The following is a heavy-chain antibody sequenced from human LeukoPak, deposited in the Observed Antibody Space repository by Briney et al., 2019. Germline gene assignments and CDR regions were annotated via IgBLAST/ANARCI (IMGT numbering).Heavy chain of an antibody. CDR1: GGTFSRYT. CDR2: IIPILGIA. J-gene: IGHJ2*01. Sequence: SVKVSCKASGGTFSRYTISWVRQTPGQGLEWMGRIIPILGIANYAQKFQGRVTITADKSTSTAYMELSSLRSEDTAVYSCARDVDCTNGVCYTYWYFDLWRRGTLVTVSS. V-gene: IGHV1-69*04. D-gene: IGHD2-8*01. CDR3: ARDVDCTNGVCYTYWYFDL.